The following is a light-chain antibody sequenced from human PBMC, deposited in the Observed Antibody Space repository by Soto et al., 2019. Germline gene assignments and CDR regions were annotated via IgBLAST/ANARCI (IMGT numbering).Light chain of an antibody. V-gene: IGKV1-5*03. CDR1: HSISNW. Sequence: DIQMTQSPSTLSASVGDRVTITCRASHSISNWLAWYQQKPGKAPKLLIFKASTLESGVPSRFSGSGSGTEFTLNISSLQPDDFATYHCQQYDTYPRTFDQGTKVDIK. CDR2: KAS. J-gene: IGKJ1*01. CDR3: QQYDTYPRT.